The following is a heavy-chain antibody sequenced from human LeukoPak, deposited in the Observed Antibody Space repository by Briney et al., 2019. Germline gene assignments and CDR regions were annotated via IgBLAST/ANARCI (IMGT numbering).Heavy chain of an antibody. Sequence: PGGSLRLSCAASGVTVSNNFMLWVRQAPGKGLEWVSLIYSGGDTHYADSVKGRFTISRDNSKNTLYLQMNNLRAEDTAVYYCAKEFGSTHAINWGRGSYFDYWGQGSLVTVSS. J-gene: IGHJ4*02. CDR3: AKEFGSTHAINWGRGSYFDY. V-gene: IGHV3-66*01. CDR2: IYSGGDT. CDR1: GVTVSNNF. D-gene: IGHD2-21*01.